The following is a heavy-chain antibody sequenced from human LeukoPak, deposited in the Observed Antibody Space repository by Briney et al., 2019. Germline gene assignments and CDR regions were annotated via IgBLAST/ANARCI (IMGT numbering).Heavy chain of an antibody. CDR2: ISPGGDIK. Sequence: GGTLRLSCAASGFTFNRHGMNWVRQAPGKGLEWVSGISPGGDIKYYADSVKGRFTISRDNSKKTLYLEMNSLRAEDTAVYYCAKEMGFKIREVMLGFFEYWGQGTLVTVSS. V-gene: IGHV3-23*01. D-gene: IGHD3-10*01. J-gene: IGHJ4*02. CDR3: AKEMGFKIREVMLGFFEY. CDR1: GFTFNRHG.